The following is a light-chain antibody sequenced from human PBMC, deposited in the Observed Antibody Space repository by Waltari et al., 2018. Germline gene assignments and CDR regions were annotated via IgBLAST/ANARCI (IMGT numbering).Light chain of an antibody. V-gene: IGKV3-20*01. CDR3: HQYRSSPGYT. CDR1: QSISSSY. J-gene: IGKJ2*01. Sequence: EIVLTQSPGTLSLSPGERATLSCRASQSISSSYLAWYQQKPGQAPRLLIYATSSSATGIPDRFRGSGLLTDFTLTISRLEPEDFAVYYCHQYRSSPGYTFGQGTKLEI. CDR2: ATS.